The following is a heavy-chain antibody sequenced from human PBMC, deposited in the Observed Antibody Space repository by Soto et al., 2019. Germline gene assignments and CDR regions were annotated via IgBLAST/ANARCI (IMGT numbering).Heavy chain of an antibody. CDR3: ARSGTVADTYYFDY. V-gene: IGHV3-33*01. CDR1: GFTFSSYG. J-gene: IGHJ4*02. Sequence: QVQLVESGGGVVQPGRSLRLSCAASGFTFSSYGMHWVRQAPGKGLEWVAVIWYDGSNKYYADSVKGRFTISRDNSKNTLYLQMNSLRAEDTAVYYCARSGTVADTYYFDYWGQGTLVTVSS. CDR2: IWYDGSNK. D-gene: IGHD6-19*01.